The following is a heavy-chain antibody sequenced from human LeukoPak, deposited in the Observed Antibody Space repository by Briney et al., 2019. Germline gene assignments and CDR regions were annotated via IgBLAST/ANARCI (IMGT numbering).Heavy chain of an antibody. Sequence: ASVKASCKASGYTFTGYYMHWVRQAPGQGLEWMGWINPNSGGTNYAQKFQGWVTMTRDTSISTAYMELSRLRSDDTAVYYCARSPKYDYVWGSYPDDAFDIWGQGTMVTVSS. D-gene: IGHD3-16*02. CDR1: GYTFTGYY. CDR2: INPNSGGT. J-gene: IGHJ3*02. CDR3: ARSPKYDYVWGSYPDDAFDI. V-gene: IGHV1-2*04.